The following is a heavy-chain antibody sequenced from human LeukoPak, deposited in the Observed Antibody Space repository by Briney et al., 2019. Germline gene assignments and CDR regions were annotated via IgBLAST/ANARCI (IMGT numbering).Heavy chain of an antibody. CDR3: AREATWGQWYFDL. V-gene: IGHV3-30*03. J-gene: IGHJ4*02. CDR2: IAADGGVK. Sequence: PGGSLRLSCAASGFTFHGHGMDWVRQAPGKGLEWVAVIAADGGVKQYADFVKGRFSLSRDDSKNTLFLQMNGLTVEDTAVYYCAREATWGQWYFDLWGQGAPVTVSS. D-gene: IGHD6-19*01. CDR1: GFTFHGHG.